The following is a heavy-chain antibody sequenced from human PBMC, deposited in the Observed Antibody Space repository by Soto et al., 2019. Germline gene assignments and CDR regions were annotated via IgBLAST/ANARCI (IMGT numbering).Heavy chain of an antibody. V-gene: IGHV4-39*01. J-gene: IGHJ5*02. Sequence: QLQLQESGPGLVKPSETLSLTCTVSGDSMTSSSYYWGWIRKPPGKGLEWIGSIYYSERTSYNSGSTYYRPSLKSRVNISGDTSKSQFSLKLSSVTAADTAVYYCARHTRNQFDPWGQGTLVTVSS. CDR3: ARHTRNQFDP. CDR2: IYYSERTSYNSGST. CDR1: GDSMTSSSYY.